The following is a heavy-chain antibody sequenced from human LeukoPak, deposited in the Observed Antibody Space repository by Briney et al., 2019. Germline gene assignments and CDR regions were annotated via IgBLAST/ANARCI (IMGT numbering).Heavy chain of an antibody. V-gene: IGHV3-21*01. CDR1: GFTFSSYS. CDR3: ARDQQLVPLNYYYGMDV. CDR2: ISSSSSYI. Sequence: GGSLRLSCAASGFTFSSYSMNWVRQAPGKGLEWVSSISSSSSYIYYADSVKGRFTISRDNAKNSLYLQMNSLRAEDTAVYYCARDQQLVPLNYYYGMDVWGQGTTVTVS. J-gene: IGHJ6*02. D-gene: IGHD6-13*01.